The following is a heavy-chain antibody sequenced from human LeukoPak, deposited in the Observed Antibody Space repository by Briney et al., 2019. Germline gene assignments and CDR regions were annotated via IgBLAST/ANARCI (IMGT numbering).Heavy chain of an antibody. D-gene: IGHD3-10*01. CDR1: GSSISSGYY. V-gene: IGHV4-38-2*01. J-gene: IGHJ3*01. CDR2: IYHSGST. Sequence: SETLSLTCAVSGSSISSGYYWGWIRQPPGKGLEWIGSIYHSGSTYYNPSLKSRVTITVDTSKNQFSLKLTSVTAADTAVYYCARMPTMETFHVWGQGTTVTVSS. CDR3: ARMPTMETFHV.